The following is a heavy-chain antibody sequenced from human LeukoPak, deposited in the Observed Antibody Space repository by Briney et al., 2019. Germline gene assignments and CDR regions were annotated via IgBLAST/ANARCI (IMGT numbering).Heavy chain of an antibody. CDR2: ISSSSSYI. Sequence: GGSLRLSRAAPGFTFSSYSMNWVRQAPGKGLEWVSSISSSSSYIYYADSVKGRFTISRDNAKNSLYLQMNSLRAEDTAVYYCASHYDSSGYYPDYWGQGTLVTVSS. J-gene: IGHJ4*02. D-gene: IGHD3-22*01. V-gene: IGHV3-21*01. CDR3: ASHYDSSGYYPDY. CDR1: GFTFSSYS.